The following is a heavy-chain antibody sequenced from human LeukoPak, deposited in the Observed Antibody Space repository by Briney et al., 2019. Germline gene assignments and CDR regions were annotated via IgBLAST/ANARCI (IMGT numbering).Heavy chain of an antibody. J-gene: IGHJ3*02. V-gene: IGHV4-4*07. D-gene: IGHD3-9*01. CDR2: FYIRGST. Sequence: SETLSLTCTVSGGSISSYYWSWIRQPAGKGLEWIGHFYIRGSTKYNPSLKSRVTMSVDTSKNQFSLKLSSVTVADTAVYYCAREEDDILTGYYFAFDIWGQGTMVTVSS. CDR1: GGSISSYY. CDR3: AREEDDILTGYYFAFDI.